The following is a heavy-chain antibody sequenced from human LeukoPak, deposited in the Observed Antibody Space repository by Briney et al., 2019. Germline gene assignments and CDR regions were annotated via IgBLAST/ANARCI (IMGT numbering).Heavy chain of an antibody. J-gene: IGHJ6*04. D-gene: IGHD3-9*01. CDR1: GFTFSSYW. CDR3: ARDRYFDWLLRTFYGMDV. V-gene: IGHV3-7*03. Sequence: RTGGSLRLSCAASGFTFSSYWMSWVRQAPGKGLEWVANIKQDGSEKYYVDSVKGRFTISRDNAKNSLYLQMNSLRAEDTAVYYCARDRYFDWLLRTFYGMDVWGKGTTVTVSS. CDR2: IKQDGSEK.